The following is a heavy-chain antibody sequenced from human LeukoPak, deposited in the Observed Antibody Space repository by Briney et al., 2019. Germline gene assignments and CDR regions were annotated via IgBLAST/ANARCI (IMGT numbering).Heavy chain of an antibody. D-gene: IGHD6-6*01. CDR1: GGSISSSSSY. Sequence: SETLSLTPTVSGGSISSSSSYWGWIRQPQGKGLEWIGTNYYSGSTYYNPSLKSRVTISVDTSKNQFSLKLSSVTAADTAVYYCARDTMEYSSSSPAFDIWGQGTMVTVSS. V-gene: IGHV4-39*07. CDR2: NYYSGST. J-gene: IGHJ3*02. CDR3: ARDTMEYSSSSPAFDI.